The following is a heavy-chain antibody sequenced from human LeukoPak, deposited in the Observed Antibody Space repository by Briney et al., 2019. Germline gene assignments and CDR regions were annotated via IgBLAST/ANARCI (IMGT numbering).Heavy chain of an antibody. Sequence: GGSLRLSCAASGFTFSSYWMHWVRQAPGKGLVWVSRINSDGSSTSYADSVKGRFTISRDNSKNTLYMQMNSLRADDTAVYYCARGVRSVAGGAPLFDYWGQGTLVTVSS. CDR3: ARGVRSVAGGAPLFDY. CDR1: GFTFSSYW. CDR2: INSDGSST. V-gene: IGHV3-74*01. D-gene: IGHD6-19*01. J-gene: IGHJ4*02.